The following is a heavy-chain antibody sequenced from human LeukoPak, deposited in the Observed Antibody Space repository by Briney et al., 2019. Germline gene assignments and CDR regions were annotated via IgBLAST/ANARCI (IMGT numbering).Heavy chain of an antibody. CDR2: ITGYSSII. V-gene: IGHV3-48*01. Sequence: GGSLRLSCTASGFTFSHYPMHWVRQAPGKGLEWVSYITGYSSIIYYADSLKGRFIISRDNAKSSLYLQMNSLRAEDTAVYYCARVQGDFGGYVIDPWGQGTLVTVSS. J-gene: IGHJ5*02. CDR3: ARVQGDFGGYVIDP. CDR1: GFTFSHYP. D-gene: IGHD4-17*01.